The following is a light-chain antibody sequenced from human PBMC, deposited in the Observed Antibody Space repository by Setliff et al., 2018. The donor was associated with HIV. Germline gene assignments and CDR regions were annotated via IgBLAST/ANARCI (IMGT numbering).Light chain of an antibody. CDR2: EVS. CDR1: SSDVGGYNY. CDR3: SSYAGSSYV. J-gene: IGLJ1*01. Sequence: QSALAQSPSASGSPGQSVTISCTGTSSDVGGYNYVSWHQQHPGKAPKLMIYEVSKRPSGVPDRFSGSKSGNTASLTVSGLQAEDEADYYCSSYAGSSYVFGSGTKATVL. V-gene: IGLV2-8*01.